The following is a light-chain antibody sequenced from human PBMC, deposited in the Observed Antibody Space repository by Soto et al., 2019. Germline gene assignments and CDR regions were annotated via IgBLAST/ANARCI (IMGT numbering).Light chain of an antibody. V-gene: IGLV2-8*01. Sequence: QSALTQPPSASGSPGQSVTISCTGTSSDVGGYNYVSWYQQYPGKAPKLMIYEVSKRPSGVPDRFSGSKSGNTASLTVSGLQAEDEADYYCSSYAGSNKVFGGGSKGTVL. J-gene: IGLJ2*01. CDR3: SSYAGSNKV. CDR2: EVS. CDR1: SSDVGGYNY.